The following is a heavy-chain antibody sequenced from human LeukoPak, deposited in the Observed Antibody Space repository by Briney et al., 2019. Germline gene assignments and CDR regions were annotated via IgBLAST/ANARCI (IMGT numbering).Heavy chain of an antibody. D-gene: IGHD4-17*01. Sequence: PSETLSLTCTVSGGSISSSSYYWGWIRQPPGKGLEWIGKIYYSGSTYSNPSLKSRVTISVDTSKNQFSLTLTSVTAADTAVYYCARRRDDYDDYYDYWGQGTLVTVSS. CDR2: IYYSGST. V-gene: IGHV4-39*01. CDR3: ARRRDDYDDYYDY. CDR1: GGSISSSSYY. J-gene: IGHJ4*02.